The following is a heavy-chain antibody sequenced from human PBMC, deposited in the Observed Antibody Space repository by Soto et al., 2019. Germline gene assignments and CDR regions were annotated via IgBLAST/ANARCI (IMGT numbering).Heavy chain of an antibody. J-gene: IGHJ6*02. CDR3: ARGARDCSSTSCYTPQGYYRYDMDV. D-gene: IGHD2-2*02. CDR2: IIPIFGTP. V-gene: IGHV1-69*13. CDR1: GGTFSSYA. Sequence: ASVKVSCKASGGTFSSYAISWVRQAPRQGLEWMGGIIPIFGTPNYAQKFRGRVTITADESTTTAYMDLSSLRSEDTAVYYCARGARDCSSTSCYTPQGYYRYDMDVWGQGTTVTVSS.